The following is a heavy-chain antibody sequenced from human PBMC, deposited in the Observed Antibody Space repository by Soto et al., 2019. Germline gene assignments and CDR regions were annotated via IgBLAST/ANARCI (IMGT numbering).Heavy chain of an antibody. CDR3: ASAYNYGDYDYYGMDV. CDR2: IYPGDSDT. D-gene: IGHD4-17*01. V-gene: IGHV5-51*01. Sequence: HGESLKISCKGSGYSFTSYWIGWVRQMPGKGLEWMGIIYPGDSDTRYSPSFQGQVTISADKSISTAYLQWSSLKASDTAMYYCASAYNYGDYDYYGMDVWGQGTTVTVSS. J-gene: IGHJ6*02. CDR1: GYSFTSYW.